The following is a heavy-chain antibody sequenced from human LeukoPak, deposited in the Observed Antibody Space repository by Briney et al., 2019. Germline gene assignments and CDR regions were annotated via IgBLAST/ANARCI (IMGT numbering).Heavy chain of an antibody. CDR2: ISGSGGST. J-gene: IGHJ4*02. CDR1: GFTFSGYA. D-gene: IGHD3-22*01. V-gene: IGHV3-23*01. Sequence: GGSLRLSCAASGFTFSGYAMSWVRQAPGKGLEWVSAISGSGGSTDYADSVKGRFTISRDNSKNTLYLQMNSLRAEDTAVYYCARNYYDSSGYYLYPHYFNYWGQGTLVTVSS. CDR3: ARNYYDSSGYYLYPHYFNY.